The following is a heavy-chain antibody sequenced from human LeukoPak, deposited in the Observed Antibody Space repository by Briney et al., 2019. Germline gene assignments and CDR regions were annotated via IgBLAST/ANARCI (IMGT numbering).Heavy chain of an antibody. CDR1: GFTFSSYG. Sequence: GGSLRPSCAASGFTFSSYGMHWVRQAPGKGLEWVAVISYDGSNKYYADSVKGRFTISRDNSKNTLYLQMNSLRAEDTAVYYCGAWGSRLTDLDYWGQGTLVTVSS. D-gene: IGHD7-27*01. CDR2: ISYDGSNK. J-gene: IGHJ4*02. CDR3: GAWGSRLTDLDY. V-gene: IGHV3-30*03.